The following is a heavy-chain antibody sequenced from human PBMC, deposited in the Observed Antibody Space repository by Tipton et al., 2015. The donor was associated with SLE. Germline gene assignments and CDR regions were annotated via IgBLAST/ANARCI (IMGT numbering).Heavy chain of an antibody. J-gene: IGHJ4*02. CDR2: IYYSGST. V-gene: IGHV4-59*11. D-gene: IGHD1-7*01. CDR1: GGSISSHY. Sequence: LRLSCTVSGGSISSHYWSWIRQPPGKGLEWIGYIYYSGSTNYNPSLKSRVTISVDTSKNQFSLKLSSVTAADTAVYYCARGWTGTTRWGQGTLVTVSS. CDR3: ARGWTGTTR.